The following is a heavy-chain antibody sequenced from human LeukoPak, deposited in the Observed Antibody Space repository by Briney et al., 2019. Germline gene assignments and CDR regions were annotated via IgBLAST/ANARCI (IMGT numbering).Heavy chain of an antibody. CDR3: AKDHPPHNYYDSSGYYGLGDY. Sequence: GGSLRLSCAASGFTFSSYGMHWVRQAPGKGLEWVAFIRYDGSNKYYADSVKGRFTISRDNSKNTLYLQMNSLRAEDTAVYYCAKDHPPHNYYDSSGYYGLGDYWGQGTLVTVSS. D-gene: IGHD3-22*01. V-gene: IGHV3-30*02. CDR2: IRYDGSNK. J-gene: IGHJ4*02. CDR1: GFTFSSYG.